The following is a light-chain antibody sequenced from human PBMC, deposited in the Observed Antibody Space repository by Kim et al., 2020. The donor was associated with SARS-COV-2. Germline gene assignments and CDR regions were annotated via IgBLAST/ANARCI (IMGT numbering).Light chain of an antibody. V-gene: IGLV1-47*01. J-gene: IGLJ3*02. CDR3: AAWDDRLSGRV. CDR1: SSNIAKNY. Sequence: GQRVTISGSGSSSNIAKNYVYWYQQVPGTAPKVLIYGNNQRPSGVPDRFSGSKSGTSASLAISGLRSEDEADYYCAAWDDRLSGRVFGGGTKLTVL. CDR2: GNN.